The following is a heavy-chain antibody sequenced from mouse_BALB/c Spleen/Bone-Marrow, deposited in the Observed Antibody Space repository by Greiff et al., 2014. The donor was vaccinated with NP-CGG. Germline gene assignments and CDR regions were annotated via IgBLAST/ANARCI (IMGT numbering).Heavy chain of an antibody. CDR1: GYAFTSYN. V-gene: IGHV1S135*01. J-gene: IGHJ2*01. CDR2: IDPYNGGT. D-gene: IGHD3-3*01. CDR3: ARSRDVGYFVY. Sequence: EVHLVESGPELVKPGASVMVSCKASGYAFTSYNMFWVKQSHGKSLEWIGYIDPYNGGTSYNQKFKGKATLTVDKSSSTAYMHLNSLTSEDSAVYYCARSRDVGYFVYWGQGTTLTVSS.